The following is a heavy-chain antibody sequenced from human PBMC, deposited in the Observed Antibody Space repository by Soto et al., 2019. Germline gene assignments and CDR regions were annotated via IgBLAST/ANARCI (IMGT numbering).Heavy chain of an antibody. Sequence: XVQLVQSGAEIKKPGSSVKVSCKASGGTFSSYAITWXXQAXXQGLEWVGGIIPMNGRTNYAQKFLGRVTLTADESTSTAYLELSSLRSEDTALYYCAXXGSVDNYYYFGLDVWGQGTTVIVSS. J-gene: IGHJ6*02. D-gene: IGHD3-10*01. CDR3: AXXGSVDNYYYFGLDV. V-gene: IGHV1-69*01. CDR2: IIPMNGRT. CDR1: GGTFSSYA.